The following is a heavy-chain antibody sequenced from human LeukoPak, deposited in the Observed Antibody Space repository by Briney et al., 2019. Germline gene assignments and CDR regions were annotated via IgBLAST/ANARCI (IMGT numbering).Heavy chain of an antibody. V-gene: IGHV4-59*01. CDR1: GGSISSYY. D-gene: IGHD6-13*01. Sequence: SETLSLTCTVSGGSISSYYWSWIRQPPGKGLERIGYIYYSGSTNYNPSLKSRVTISVDTSKNQFPLKLSSVTAADTAVYYCARESSSWGGFDYWGQGTLVTVSS. CDR3: ARESSSWGGFDY. J-gene: IGHJ4*02. CDR2: IYYSGST.